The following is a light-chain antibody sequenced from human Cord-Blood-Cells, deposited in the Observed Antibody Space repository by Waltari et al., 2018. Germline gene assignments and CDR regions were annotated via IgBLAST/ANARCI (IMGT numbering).Light chain of an antibody. Sequence: QSALTQPASVSGSPGQSITISCTGTSSHVWSYNLVSWYQQHPGNAPKLMIYEVSKRPSGVSNRFSGSKSGNTASLTISGLQAEDEADYYCCSYAGSSTYVFGTGTKVTVL. CDR3: CSYAGSSTYV. V-gene: IGLV2-23*02. J-gene: IGLJ1*01. CDR2: EVS. CDR1: SSHVWSYNL.